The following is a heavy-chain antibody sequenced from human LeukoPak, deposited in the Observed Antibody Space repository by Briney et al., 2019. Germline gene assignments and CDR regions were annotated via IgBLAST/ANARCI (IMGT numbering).Heavy chain of an antibody. CDR2: ISWSSGSI. V-gene: IGHV3-9*01. J-gene: IGHJ3*02. CDR1: GFTFDDYA. CDR3: AKDYYYDSSGYAFDI. D-gene: IGHD3-22*01. Sequence: GGSLRLSCAAPGFTFDDYAMHWVRQAPGKGLEWVSGISWSSGSIGYADSVKGRFTISRDNAKNSLYLQMNSLRAEDTALYYCAKDYYYDSSGYAFDIWGQGTMVTVSS.